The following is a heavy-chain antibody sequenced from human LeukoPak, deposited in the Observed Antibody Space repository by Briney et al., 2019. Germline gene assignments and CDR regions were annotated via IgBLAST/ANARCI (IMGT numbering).Heavy chain of an antibody. Sequence: SETLSLTCTVSGGSISSSSYYWGWIRQPPGKGLEWIGSIYYSGSTYYNPSLKSRVTISVDTSKNQFSLKLSSVTAADTAVYYCARTRSIASTDYWGQGTLVTVSS. V-gene: IGHV4-39*07. D-gene: IGHD6-13*01. CDR2: IYYSGST. CDR3: ARTRSIASTDY. CDR1: GGSISSSSYY. J-gene: IGHJ4*02.